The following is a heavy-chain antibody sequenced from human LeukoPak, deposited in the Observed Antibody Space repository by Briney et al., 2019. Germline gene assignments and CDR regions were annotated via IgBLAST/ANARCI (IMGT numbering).Heavy chain of an antibody. J-gene: IGHJ4*02. V-gene: IGHV3-74*01. CDR1: GFTFSKYW. D-gene: IGHD6-19*01. CDR3: ATKQWLAPPPDS. CDR2: INTDGTVT. Sequence: PGGSLRLSCAASGFTFSKYWMLWVRLAPGKGLESVSRINTDGTVTTYADSVKGRFTVSRDNADNTMFLQMNSVRDEDTAVYYCATKQWLAPPPDSWGQGTPVTVSS.